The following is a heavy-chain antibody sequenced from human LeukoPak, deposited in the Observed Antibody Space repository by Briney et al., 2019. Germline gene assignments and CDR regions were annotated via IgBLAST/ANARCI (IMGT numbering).Heavy chain of an antibody. CDR3: ARAPERMGAPYYFDY. CDR1: GGSISSSNW. Sequence: PSETLSLTCAVSGGSISSSNWWSWVRQPPGKGLEWIGEIYHSGSTNYNPSLKSRVTISVDKSKNQFSLKLSSVTAADTAVYYCARAPERMGAPYYFDYWGQGTLVTVSS. CDR2: IYHSGST. V-gene: IGHV4-4*02. J-gene: IGHJ4*02. D-gene: IGHD1-26*01.